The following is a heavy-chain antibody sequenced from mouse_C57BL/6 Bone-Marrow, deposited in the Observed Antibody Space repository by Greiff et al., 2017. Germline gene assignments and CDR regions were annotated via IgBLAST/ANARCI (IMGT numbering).Heavy chain of an antibody. Sequence: QVTLKESGPGILQPSQTLSLTCSFSGFSLSTFGMGVGWIRQPSGKGLEWLAHIWWDDDKYYNPALKSRLTISKDTSKNQGFLKIANVDTADTATYYWARIAYGSSYVGYFDVWGTGTTGTVSS. CDR2: IWWDDDK. V-gene: IGHV8-8*01. D-gene: IGHD1-1*01. CDR3: ARIAYGSSYVGYFDV. CDR1: GFSLSTFGMG. J-gene: IGHJ1*03.